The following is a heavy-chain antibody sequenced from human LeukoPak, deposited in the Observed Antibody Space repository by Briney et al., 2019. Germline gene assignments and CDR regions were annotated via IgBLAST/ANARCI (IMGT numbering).Heavy chain of an antibody. CDR3: TRGLNSYNWFDP. CDR2: INPSGGST. Sequence: ASVKVSCKASGYTFTSYYMHWVRQAPGQGLEWMGIINPSGGSTTYAQRFQGRVTMTRDASTSTVYMELSSLRSEDTAVYYCTRGLNSYNWFDPWGQGTLVTVSS. J-gene: IGHJ5*02. V-gene: IGHV1-46*03. D-gene: IGHD3/OR15-3a*01. CDR1: GYTFTSYY.